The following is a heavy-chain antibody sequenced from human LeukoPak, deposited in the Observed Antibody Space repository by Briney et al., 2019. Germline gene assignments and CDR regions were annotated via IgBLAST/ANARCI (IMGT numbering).Heavy chain of an antibody. CDR2: INHSGST. V-gene: IGHV4-34*01. D-gene: IGHD5-12*01. J-gene: IGHJ4*02. CDR1: GGSFSGYY. CDR3: ARTNSGYAL. Sequence: PSETLSLTCAVYGGSFSGYYWSWIRQPPGKGLEWIGEINHSGSTNYNPSLKSRVTISVDTSKNQFSLKLSSVTAADTAVYYCARTNSGYALWGQGTLVTVSS.